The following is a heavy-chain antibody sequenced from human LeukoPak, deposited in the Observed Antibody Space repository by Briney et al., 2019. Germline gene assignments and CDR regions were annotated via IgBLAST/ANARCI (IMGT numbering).Heavy chain of an antibody. CDR2: IYYSGST. V-gene: IGHV4-59*12. CDR1: DVSISSSY. J-gene: IGHJ6*03. D-gene: IGHD6-6*01. Sequence: SETLSLTCSVSDVSISSSYWSWIRQPPGKGLEWIGYIYYSGSTYYNPSLKSRLTISVDTSKNQFSLKLSSVTAADTAVYYCARDRGYSSSSSYYYYMDVWGKGTTVTVSS. CDR3: ARDRGYSSSSSYYYYMDV.